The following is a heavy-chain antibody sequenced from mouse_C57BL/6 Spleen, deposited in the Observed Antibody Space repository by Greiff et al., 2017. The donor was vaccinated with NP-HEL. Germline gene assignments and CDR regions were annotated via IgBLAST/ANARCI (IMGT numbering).Heavy chain of an antibody. Sequence: QVQLQQSGAELVRPGSSVKLSCKASGYTFTSYWMDWVKQRPGQGLEWIGNIYPSDSETHYNQKFKDKATLTVDKSSSTAYMQLSSLTSEDSAVYYCARRHYSNPYWYFDVWGTRTTVTVSS. J-gene: IGHJ1*03. CDR2: IYPSDSET. D-gene: IGHD2-5*01. V-gene: IGHV1-61*01. CDR3: ARRHYSNPYWYFDV. CDR1: GYTFTSYW.